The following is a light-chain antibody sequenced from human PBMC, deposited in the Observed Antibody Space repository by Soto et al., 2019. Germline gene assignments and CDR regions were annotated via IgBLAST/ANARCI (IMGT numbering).Light chain of an antibody. V-gene: IGKV4-1*01. J-gene: IGKJ1*01. Sequence: DIVMTQSPDSLAVSLGERATVNCKSSQSVLHRSSNKNFLAWYQQKPGQPPKLLISWASTRESGVPDRFSGSGSETDFALTISSLQAEDVAVSFCQHYYNTPWTFGQGTKVELK. CDR2: WAS. CDR1: QSVLHRSSNKNF. CDR3: QHYYNTPWT.